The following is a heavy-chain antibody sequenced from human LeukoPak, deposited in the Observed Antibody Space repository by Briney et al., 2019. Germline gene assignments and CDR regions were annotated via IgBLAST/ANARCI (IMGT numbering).Heavy chain of an antibody. CDR3: GSGSCSSTSCYPLIDAFDI. V-gene: IGHV5-51*01. Sequence: GESLKIFCKGSGYSFTSYWICWVRRMPGGGLEGRGSIYPGDAGTSYSPSFQGQVTISADTSISTVYLQRSSLTAADTAVYYGGSGSCSSTSCYPLIDAFDIWGQGTMVTVSS. CDR2: IYPGDAGT. J-gene: IGHJ3*02. CDR1: GYSFTSYW. D-gene: IGHD2-2*01.